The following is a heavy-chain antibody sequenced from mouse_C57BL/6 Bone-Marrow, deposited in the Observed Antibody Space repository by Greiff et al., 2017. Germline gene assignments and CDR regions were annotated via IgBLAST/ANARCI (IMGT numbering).Heavy chain of an antibody. CDR3: TPGNDVPSWFAY. D-gene: IGHD2-2*01. CDR1: GFNIKDDY. CDR2: IDPENGDT. J-gene: IGHJ3*01. Sequence: EVQLQQSGAELVRPGASVKLSCTASGFNIKDDYMHWVKQRPEQGLEWIGWIDPENGDTEYASKFQGKATITADTSSNTAYLQLSSLTSEDTAVYYCTPGNDVPSWFAYWGKGTLVTVSA. V-gene: IGHV14-4*01.